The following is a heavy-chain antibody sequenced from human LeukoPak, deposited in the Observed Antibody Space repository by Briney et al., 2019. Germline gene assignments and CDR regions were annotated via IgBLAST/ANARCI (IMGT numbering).Heavy chain of an antibody. CDR2: VRDNGEN. J-gene: IGHJ3*02. Sequence: PSETLSLTCTVSGGSINAYYWSWIRQPPGKGLEWIAYVRDNGENNYNPSLKSRVAISVETANNQTSLRLNFVTAADTAIYYCARQPANTAAFDIWGLGTMVTVSS. CDR3: ARQPANTAAFDI. CDR1: GGSINAYY. D-gene: IGHD5-18*01. V-gene: IGHV4-59*08.